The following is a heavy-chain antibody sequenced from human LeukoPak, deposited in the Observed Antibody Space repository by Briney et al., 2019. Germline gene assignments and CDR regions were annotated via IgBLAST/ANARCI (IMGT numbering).Heavy chain of an antibody. CDR3: AKVSTDGWYGFDY. V-gene: IGHV3-23*01. J-gene: IGHJ4*02. D-gene: IGHD6-19*01. CDR2: ISANGGNT. CDR1: GFTFTSYS. Sequence: GGSLRLSCAASGFTFTSYSMSWVRQAPGKGLEWVSFISANGGNTFYADSVKGRFTISRDTSKNTLFLQMNSLRGEDTAFYYCAKVSTDGWYGFDYWGQGTLVTVSS.